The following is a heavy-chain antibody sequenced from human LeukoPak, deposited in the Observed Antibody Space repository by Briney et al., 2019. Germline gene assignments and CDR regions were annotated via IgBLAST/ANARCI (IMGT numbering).Heavy chain of an antibody. D-gene: IGHD4-23*01. J-gene: IGHJ4*02. CDR1: GFTFSSYS. V-gene: IGHV3-21*04. CDR2: ISSSSSYI. CDR3: AKDKWTTVALFFDY. Sequence: GGSLRLSCAASGFTFSSYSMNWVRQAPGKGLEWVSSISSSSSYIYYADSVKGRFTISRDNSKNTLYLQMNSLRDEDTAVYYCAKDKWTTVALFFDYWGQGTLVTVSS.